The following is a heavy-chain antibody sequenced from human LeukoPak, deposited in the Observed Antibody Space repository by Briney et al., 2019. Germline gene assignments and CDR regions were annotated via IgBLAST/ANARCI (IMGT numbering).Heavy chain of an antibody. Sequence: ASVKVSCKASGYTFSNFDINWVRQAPGQGLEWMGWISAYNGNTNYAQKLQGRVTMTTDTSTSTAYMELRSLRSDDTAVYYCARDLSSSPYYMDVWGKGTTVTVSS. J-gene: IGHJ6*03. CDR2: ISAYNGNT. D-gene: IGHD6-6*01. CDR1: GYTFSNFD. V-gene: IGHV1-18*01. CDR3: ARDLSSSPYYMDV.